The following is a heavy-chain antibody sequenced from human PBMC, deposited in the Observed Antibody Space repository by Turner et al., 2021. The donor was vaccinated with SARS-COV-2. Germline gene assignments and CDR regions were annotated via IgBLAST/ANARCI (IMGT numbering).Heavy chain of an antibody. CDR2: IYYSGST. CDR3: AGELVSATHYYYYGMDV. Sequence: QLQLQESGPGLVKPSETLSLTCTVSGGSISSSSYYWGWIRQPPGKGLEWIGSIYYSGSTYYKPSLKSRVSISVDTSKNQFSLKLSSVTAADTAVYYCAGELVSATHYYYYGMDVWGQGTTVTVSS. V-gene: IGHV4-39*01. J-gene: IGHJ6*02. CDR1: GGSISSSSYY. D-gene: IGHD2-15*01.